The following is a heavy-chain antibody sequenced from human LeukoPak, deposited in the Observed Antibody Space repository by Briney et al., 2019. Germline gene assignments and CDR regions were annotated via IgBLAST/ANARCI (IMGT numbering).Heavy chain of an antibody. CDR1: GGSISSSSYY. J-gene: IGHJ4*02. V-gene: IGHV4-39*01. CDR2: IYYSGST. D-gene: IGHD3-3*01. CDR3: ARSGYDFWSGYSQDLDY. Sequence: PSETLSLTCTVSGGSISSSSYYWGWIRQPPGKGLEWIGSIYYSGSTYYNPSLKSRVTISVDTSKNQFSLKLSSVTAADTAVYYCARSGYDFWSGYSQDLDYWGQGTLVTVSS.